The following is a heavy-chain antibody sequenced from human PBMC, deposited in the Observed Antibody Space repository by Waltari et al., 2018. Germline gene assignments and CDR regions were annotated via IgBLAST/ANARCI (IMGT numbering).Heavy chain of an antibody. CDR2: IYYSGST. Sequence: QLQLQESGPGLVKPSETLSLTCTVSGGSISSSSSYWGWIRQPPGKGLGWSGSIYYSGSTSYTPTLRGRVTISVDTSKNQVAVKLCSVTAADTAVYYCATVGDFWSGYWKYYFDYWGKGTLVTVSS. D-gene: IGHD3-3*01. CDR1: GGSISSSSSY. CDR3: ATVGDFWSGYWKYYFDY. V-gene: IGHV4-39*07. J-gene: IGHJ4*02.